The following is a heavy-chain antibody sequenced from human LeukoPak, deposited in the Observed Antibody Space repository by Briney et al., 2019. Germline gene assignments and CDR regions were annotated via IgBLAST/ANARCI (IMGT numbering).Heavy chain of an antibody. Sequence: PGGSLRLSCAASGFIFNDFYMSWIRQAPGKGLEWISYISISGNTIYYADSVKGRFTIYRDNAKNSLFLKMNSLRAEDTAVYYCARGGTVRGIIITSEDAFDVWGQGTLVTVSS. CDR1: GFIFNDFY. D-gene: IGHD3-10*01. CDR3: ARGGTVRGIIITSEDAFDV. CDR2: ISISGNTI. J-gene: IGHJ3*01. V-gene: IGHV3-11*01.